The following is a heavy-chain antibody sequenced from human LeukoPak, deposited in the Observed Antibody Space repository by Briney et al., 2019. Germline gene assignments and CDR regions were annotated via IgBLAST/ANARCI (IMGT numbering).Heavy chain of an antibody. D-gene: IGHD3-22*01. CDR2: ISGSGGST. V-gene: IGHV3-23*01. J-gene: IGHJ4*02. CDR3: AKSLYYYDSSGYYDPYYFDY. CDR1: GFTFSNYW. Sequence: GGSLRLSCVGSGFTFSNYWMSWVRQAPGKGLEWVSAISGSGGSTYYADSVKGRFTISRDNSKNTLYLQMNSLRAEDTAVYYCAKSLYYYDSSGYYDPYYFDYWGQGTLVTVSS.